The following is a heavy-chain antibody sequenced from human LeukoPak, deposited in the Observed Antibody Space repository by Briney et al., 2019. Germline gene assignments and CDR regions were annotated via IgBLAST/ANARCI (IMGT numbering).Heavy chain of an antibody. D-gene: IGHD5-24*01. CDR3: ARRSRDAYNRLWYFDL. J-gene: IGHJ2*01. CDR1: GGSINSYY. Sequence: PSETLSLTCTVSGGSINSYYWSWIRQPPGKGLEWIGYIYYSGSTNYNPSLKSRVTISVDTSKNQFSLNLISVTAADTAVYFCARRSRDAYNRLWYFDLWGRGTLVSVSS. V-gene: IGHV4-59*08. CDR2: IYYSGST.